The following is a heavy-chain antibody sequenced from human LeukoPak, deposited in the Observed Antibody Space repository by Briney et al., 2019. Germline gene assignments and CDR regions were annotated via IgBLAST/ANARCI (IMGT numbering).Heavy chain of an antibody. D-gene: IGHD6-13*01. Sequence: SETLSLTCTVSGGSISSSSYYWGWIRQPPGKGLEWIGSIYYSGSTYYNPSLKSRVTISVDTSKNQFSLRLSSVTAADAAVYYCARSRPSYSSSWPFYGMDVWGQGTTVTVSS. V-gene: IGHV4-39*07. CDR1: GGSISSSSYY. CDR3: ARSRPSYSSSWPFYGMDV. CDR2: IYYSGST. J-gene: IGHJ6*02.